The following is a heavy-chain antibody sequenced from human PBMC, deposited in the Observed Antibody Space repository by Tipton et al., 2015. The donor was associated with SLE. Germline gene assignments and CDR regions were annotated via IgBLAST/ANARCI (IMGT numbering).Heavy chain of an antibody. CDR3: ARDLRGTTVTTDY. CDR1: GGSISSSSYY. J-gene: IGHJ4*02. V-gene: IGHV4-39*07. D-gene: IGHD4-17*01. Sequence: TLSLTCTVSGGSISSSSYYRGWIRQPPGKGLEWIGSIYYSGSTYYNPSLKSRVTISVDTSKNQFSLKLSSVTAADTAVYYCARDLRGTTVTTDYWGQGTLVTVSS. CDR2: IYYSGST.